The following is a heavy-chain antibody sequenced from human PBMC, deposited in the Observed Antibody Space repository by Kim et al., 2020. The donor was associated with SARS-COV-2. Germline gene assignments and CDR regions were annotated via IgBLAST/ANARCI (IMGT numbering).Heavy chain of an antibody. CDR3: ARFRGYTNGYPPGY. D-gene: IGHD2-8*01. Sequence: YVDSRKGRFTISRDHAENPLLLQMTDLRAEDTAVYYCARFRGYTNGYPPGYWGQGTLVTVSS. J-gene: IGHJ4*02. V-gene: IGHV3-11*03.